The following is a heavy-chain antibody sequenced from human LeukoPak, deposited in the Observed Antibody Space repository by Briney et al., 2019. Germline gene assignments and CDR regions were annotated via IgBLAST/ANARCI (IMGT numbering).Heavy chain of an antibody. CDR1: GYSFTNYW. D-gene: IGHD3-22*01. CDR2: IYPGDSDT. CDR3: ASSVSSGYYGFDY. V-gene: IGHV5-51*01. J-gene: IGHJ4*02. Sequence: GESLKISCKGSGYSFTNYWIGWVRQMPGKGLEWMGIIYPGDSDTRYSPSFQGQVTISADKSISPAYLRWSSLKASDTAMYYCASSVSSGYYGFDYWGQGTLVTVPS.